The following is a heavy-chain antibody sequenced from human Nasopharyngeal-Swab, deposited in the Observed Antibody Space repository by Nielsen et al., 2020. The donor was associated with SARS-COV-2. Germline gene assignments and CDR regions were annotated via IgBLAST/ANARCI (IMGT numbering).Heavy chain of an antibody. CDR3: ARPLGYGCNSDFDY. V-gene: IGHV5-10-1*01. CDR1: GYSFTSYW. D-gene: IGHD4-23*01. J-gene: IGHJ4*02. Sequence: GESLKISCKGSGYSFTSYWINWVRQMPGKGLEWMGRIDPSASYTNYSPSFKGHVSISTDKSINTAYLQWSSLKASDTAMYYCARPLGYGCNSDFDYWGQGTLVTVSS. CDR2: IDPSASYT.